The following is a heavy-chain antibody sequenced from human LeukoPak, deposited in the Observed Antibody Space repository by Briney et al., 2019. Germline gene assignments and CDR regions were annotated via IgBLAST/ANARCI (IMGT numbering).Heavy chain of an antibody. CDR3: ASRKVLWFGDRGLVAFDI. D-gene: IGHD3-10*01. J-gene: IGHJ3*02. CDR2: IYSSGST. V-gene: IGHV4-61*05. Sequence: PSETLSLTCTVSGGSISSSSDYWGCIRQPPGKGLEWIGYIYSSGSTNYNPSLKSRVTISVDTSKNQFSLKLSSVTAADTAVYYCASRKVLWFGDRGLVAFDIWGQGTMVTVSS. CDR1: GGSISSSSDY.